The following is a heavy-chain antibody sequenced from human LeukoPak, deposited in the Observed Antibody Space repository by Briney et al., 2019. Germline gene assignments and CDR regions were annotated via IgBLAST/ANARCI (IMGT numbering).Heavy chain of an antibody. CDR3: ARVAGDFWSGYKVDP. CDR2: IYYSGSI. Sequence: SETLSLTCTVSGGSISSGGYYWSWIRQHPGKGLEWIGYIYYSGSIYYNPSLKSRVTISVDTSKNQFSLKLSSVTAADTAVYYCARVAGDFWSGYKVDPWGQGTLVTVSS. V-gene: IGHV4-31*03. CDR1: GGSISSGGYY. D-gene: IGHD3-3*01. J-gene: IGHJ5*02.